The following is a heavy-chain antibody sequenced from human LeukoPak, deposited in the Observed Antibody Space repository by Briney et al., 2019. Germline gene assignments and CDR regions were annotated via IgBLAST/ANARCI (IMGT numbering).Heavy chain of an antibody. Sequence: GESLRISCKGSGYSFTSYWISWVRQMPWKGLEWMGRIDPSDSYTIYSPSFQGHVTISADKSISTAYLQWSSLKASDTAMYYCARLTMVRGVIIMAIDYWGQGTLVTVSS. CDR1: GYSFTSYW. CDR3: ARLTMVRGVIIMAIDY. J-gene: IGHJ4*02. CDR2: IDPSDSYT. V-gene: IGHV5-10-1*01. D-gene: IGHD3-10*01.